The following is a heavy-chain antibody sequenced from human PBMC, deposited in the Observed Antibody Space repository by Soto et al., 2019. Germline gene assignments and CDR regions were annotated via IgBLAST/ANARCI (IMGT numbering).Heavy chain of an antibody. V-gene: IGHV3-30-3*01. J-gene: IGHJ6*02. Sequence: PGGSLRLSCAASGFTFSSYAMHWVRQAPGKGLEWVAVISYDGSNKYYADSVKGRFTISRDNSKNTLYLQMNSLRAEDTAVYYCATSITGNINYYYYGMDVWGQGTTVTVSS. CDR1: GFTFSSYA. D-gene: IGHD1-20*01. CDR3: ATSITGNINYYYYGMDV. CDR2: ISYDGSNK.